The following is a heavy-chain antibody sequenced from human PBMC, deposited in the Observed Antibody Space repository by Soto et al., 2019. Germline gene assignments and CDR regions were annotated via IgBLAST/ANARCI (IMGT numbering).Heavy chain of an antibody. Sequence: SETLSLTCTVSGASISSSSFYWGWIRQPPGKGLEWIASIYYSGSTFYNPSLKSRVTISVDTSKNQFSLKLSSVTAADTAVYYCARVLYGDFWSRLNPLDIWGQGTMVTVSS. J-gene: IGHJ3*02. CDR3: ARVLYGDFWSRLNPLDI. D-gene: IGHD3-3*01. V-gene: IGHV4-39*07. CDR1: GASISSSSFY. CDR2: IYYSGST.